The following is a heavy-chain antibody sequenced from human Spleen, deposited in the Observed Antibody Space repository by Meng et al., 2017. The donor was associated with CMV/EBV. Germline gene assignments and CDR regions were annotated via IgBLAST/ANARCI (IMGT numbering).Heavy chain of an antibody. J-gene: IGHJ5*02. V-gene: IGHV4-31*03. CDR1: GDSISRGEYC. CDR2: IYHSGTT. CDR3: AREAGYSSSWYSIYGDNNWFDP. Sequence: SETLSLTCTVSGDSISRGEYCWSWIRQHPGKGLEWIGHIYHSGTTNYNPSLKSRITMSVDTSKNQFSLKLSSVTAADTAVYYCAREAGYSSSWYSIYGDNNWFDPWGQGTLVTVSS. D-gene: IGHD6-13*01.